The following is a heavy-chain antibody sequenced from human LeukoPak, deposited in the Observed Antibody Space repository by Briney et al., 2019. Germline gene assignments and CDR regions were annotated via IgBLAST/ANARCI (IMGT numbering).Heavy chain of an antibody. CDR3: ARGLDAASGLANFDY. CDR2: INGYNGNT. CDR1: GYTFSYFG. D-gene: IGHD1-1*01. Sequence: ASVRVSCKGSGYTFSYFGIKWVRQAPGQGLEWMGWINGYNGNTNYAQKSEGRLSLTTDTATSTVYMELKNLTSDDTAVYFCARGLDAASGLANFDYWGQGTLITVSS. V-gene: IGHV1-18*01. J-gene: IGHJ4*02.